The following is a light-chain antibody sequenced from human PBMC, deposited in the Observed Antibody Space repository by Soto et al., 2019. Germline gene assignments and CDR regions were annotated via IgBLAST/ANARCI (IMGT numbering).Light chain of an antibody. CDR3: QQYNSYPWT. V-gene: IGKV1-5*01. J-gene: IGKJ1*01. CDR2: DAS. CDR1: PSISSW. Sequence: DIQMTQSLSTLSASVGDRVTITCRASPSISSWLAWYQQKPGKAPQLLIYDASSLESGVPSRCSGSGSGTEFSRTISSLQPDDFATYYCQQYNSYPWTFGQGTKVEIK.